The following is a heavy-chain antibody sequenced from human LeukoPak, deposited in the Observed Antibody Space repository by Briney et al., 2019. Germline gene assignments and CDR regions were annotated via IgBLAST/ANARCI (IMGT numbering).Heavy chain of an antibody. V-gene: IGHV4-61*02. CDR2: IYTSGST. CDR3: ARDLASGMIVVVPSWFDP. CDR1: GGSISSGSYY. Sequence: SQTLSLTCTVSGGSISSGSYYWSWIRQPAGKGLEWIGRIYTSGSTNYNPSVKRRVTISVDTSKNQFSLKLSSVTAADTAVYYCARDLASGMIVVVPSWFDPWGQGTLVTVSS. D-gene: IGHD3-22*01. J-gene: IGHJ5*02.